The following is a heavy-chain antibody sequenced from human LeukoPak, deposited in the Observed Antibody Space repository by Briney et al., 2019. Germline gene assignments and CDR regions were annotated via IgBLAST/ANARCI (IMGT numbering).Heavy chain of an antibody. CDR3: AKGAQPLLYGGAFDS. Sequence: GGSLRLSCAASGVNFNSYAMSWVRQAPGKGLESVAPISGSGGSTYYTASVKSRFTLSSDTSKNPLVLKMTSLRAEDTAVYYCAKGAQPLLYGGAFDSWGQGTLVTVSS. V-gene: IGHV3-23*01. D-gene: IGHD2-2*02. CDR1: GVNFNSYA. CDR2: ISGSGGST. J-gene: IGHJ4*02.